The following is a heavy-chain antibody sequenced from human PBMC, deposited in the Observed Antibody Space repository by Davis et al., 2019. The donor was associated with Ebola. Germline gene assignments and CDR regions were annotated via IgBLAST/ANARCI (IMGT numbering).Heavy chain of an antibody. CDR2: INHSRRTT. CDR3: ARVALGAVARPFDY. J-gene: IGHJ4*02. Sequence: SETLSLTCAVYDGSFSNYYWSWIRQAPGKGLEWIGEINHSRRTTNYNPSLRSRVSISIDTSKNQLSLKLSSVTAADTAVYYCARVALGAVARPFDYWGQGNLVTVSS. V-gene: IGHV4-34*01. D-gene: IGHD2-2*02. CDR1: DGSFSNYY.